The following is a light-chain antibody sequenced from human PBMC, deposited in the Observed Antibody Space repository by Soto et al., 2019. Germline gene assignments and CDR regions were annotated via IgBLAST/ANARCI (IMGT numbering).Light chain of an antibody. CDR2: VNG. V-gene: IGLV1-40*01. J-gene: IGLJ1*01. CDR1: SSNIGAGSD. CDR3: QSYDSGLSTSI. Sequence: QSVLTQPPSVSGAPGQTITISCTGSSSNIGAGSDVHWYQQLPGTAPKLLIYVNGNRPSGVPDRFSGFKSGTSASLAITGLQAEDEADYYCQSYDSGLSTSIFGTGTKLTVL.